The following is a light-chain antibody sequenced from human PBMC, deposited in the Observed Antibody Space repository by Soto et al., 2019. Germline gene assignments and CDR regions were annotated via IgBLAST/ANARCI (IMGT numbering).Light chain of an antibody. CDR2: KVS. CDR1: QSLVYSDGNIY. J-gene: IGKJ5*01. CDR3: MKGTHGPPIT. Sequence: DVVLTQSPLSLPVTLGQPASISCRSTQSLVYSDGNIYLNWFQQRPGQSPRRLIYKVSNRDSGVPDRFSGSGSGTDFTLKISRVEAEDVGVYYCMKGTHGPPITLGQGTRLEIK. V-gene: IGKV2-30*01.